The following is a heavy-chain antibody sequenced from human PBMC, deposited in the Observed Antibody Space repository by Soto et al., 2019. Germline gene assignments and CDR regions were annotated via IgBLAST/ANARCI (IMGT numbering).Heavy chain of an antibody. CDR2: IYYSGST. CDR1: GGSISSYY. V-gene: IGHV4-59*08. J-gene: IGHJ5*02. D-gene: IGHD3-10*01. CDR3: ARVWFGESSWFDP. Sequence: SETLSLTCTASGGSISSYYWSWIRQPPGKGLEWIGYIYYSGSTNYNSSLKSRVTISVDTSKNQFSLKLSSVTAADTAVYYCARVWFGESSWFDPWGQGTLVTVSS.